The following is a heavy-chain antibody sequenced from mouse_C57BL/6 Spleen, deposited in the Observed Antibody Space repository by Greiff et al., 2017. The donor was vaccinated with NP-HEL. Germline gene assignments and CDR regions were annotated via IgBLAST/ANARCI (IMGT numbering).Heavy chain of an antibody. CDR1: GYAFSSSW. V-gene: IGHV1-82*01. J-gene: IGHJ4*01. CDR2: IYPGDGDT. D-gene: IGHD4-1*01. Sequence: VQLQESGPELVKPGASVKISCKASGYAFSSSWMNWVKQRPGKGLEWIGRIYPGDGDTNYNGKFKGKATLTADKSSSTAYMQLSSLTSEDSAVYFCARRNPNFYAMDYWGQGTSVTVSS. CDR3: ARRNPNFYAMDY.